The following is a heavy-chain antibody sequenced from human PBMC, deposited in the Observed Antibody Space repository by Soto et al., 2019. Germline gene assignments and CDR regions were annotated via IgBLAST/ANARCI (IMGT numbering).Heavy chain of an antibody. CDR3: ARDRVMVLFDY. Sequence: ASVKVSCKASGYTFTSFSMHWVRQAPGQGLEWMGLINPGGGTSSYAQKFQGRVTMTRDTSTTTVYMELSNLRSGDTAVYYCARDRVMVLFDYGGQETLFTVSS. J-gene: IGHJ4*02. D-gene: IGHD2-8*01. V-gene: IGHV1-46*03. CDR2: INPGGGTS. CDR1: GYTFTSFS.